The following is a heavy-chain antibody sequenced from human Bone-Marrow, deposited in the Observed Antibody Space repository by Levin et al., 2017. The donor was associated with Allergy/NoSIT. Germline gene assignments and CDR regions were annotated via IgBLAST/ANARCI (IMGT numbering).Heavy chain of an antibody. V-gene: IGHV3-23*01. CDR1: GFTFDNYA. Sequence: GGSLRLSCAASGFTFDNYAMTWVRQTPGKGLEWISVIASDSGGIHYADSVEGRFTISRDNSKNTLYLQMNSLRAEDTAIYYCAKYSSSFSPTGVFDYWGQGTLVTVSS. CDR3: AKYSSSFSPTGVFDY. CDR2: IASDSGGI. J-gene: IGHJ4*02. D-gene: IGHD2-21*01.